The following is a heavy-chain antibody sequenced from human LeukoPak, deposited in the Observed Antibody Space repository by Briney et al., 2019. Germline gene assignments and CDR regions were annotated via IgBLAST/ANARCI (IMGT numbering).Heavy chain of an antibody. J-gene: IGHJ4*02. Sequence: GGSLRLSCAASGFTFSSHSMNWVRQAPGKGLEWVSYISSSSSTVDYADSVKGRFTISRDNAKNSLYLQMNSLRAEDTAVYYCAKTGVANYYDSSGYYDYWGQGTLVTVSS. CDR3: AKTGVANYYDSSGYYDY. V-gene: IGHV3-48*01. CDR1: GFTFSSHS. D-gene: IGHD3-22*01. CDR2: ISSSSSTV.